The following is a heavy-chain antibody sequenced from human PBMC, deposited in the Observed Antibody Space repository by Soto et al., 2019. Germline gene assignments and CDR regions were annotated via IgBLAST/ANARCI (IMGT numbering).Heavy chain of an antibody. Sequence: EVQLVESGGGLTQPGGSLRLSCVVSGFIVSGSHMIWVRQAPGKGLEGVSILYSHGKTSYVDSVKGRFTITRDNSKNTVYLQMNSLRVEDTAVYYCARLSEAERQWGQGALVTVSS. CDR2: LYSHGKT. CDR3: ARLSEAERQ. J-gene: IGHJ4*02. D-gene: IGHD1-1*01. CDR1: GFIVSGSH. V-gene: IGHV3-53*01.